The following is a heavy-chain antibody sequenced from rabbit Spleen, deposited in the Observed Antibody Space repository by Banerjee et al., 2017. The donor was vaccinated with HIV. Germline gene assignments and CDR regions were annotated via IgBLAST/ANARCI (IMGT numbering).Heavy chain of an antibody. CDR3: ARDGAGGSYFAL. V-gene: IGHV1S40*01. CDR2: IDTGSSGFT. CDR1: GVSFSGNSY. J-gene: IGHJ4*01. Sequence: QSLEESGGDLVKPGASLTLTCIASGVSFSGNSYMCWVRQAPGKGLEWIACIDTGSSGFTYFASWAKGRFTISSHNAQNTMFLQMTSLTAADTATYFCARDGAGGSYFALWGQGTLVTVS. D-gene: IGHD8-1*01.